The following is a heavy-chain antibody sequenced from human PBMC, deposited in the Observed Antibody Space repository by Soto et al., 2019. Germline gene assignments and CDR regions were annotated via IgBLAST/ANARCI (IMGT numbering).Heavy chain of an antibody. V-gene: IGHV3-21*01. CDR1: GFTLSRHT. CDR3: VRDYYDTSGYPDTFDM. CDR2: IGSRTSDI. Sequence: GGSLRLSCAASGFTLSRHTMNWVRQAPGKGLEWVSFIGSRTSDIYYADSVKGRFTISRDNAKNSLYLDLTRLRAEDTAVYFCVRDYYDTSGYPDTFDMWGQGTMVTVSS. D-gene: IGHD3-22*01. J-gene: IGHJ3*02.